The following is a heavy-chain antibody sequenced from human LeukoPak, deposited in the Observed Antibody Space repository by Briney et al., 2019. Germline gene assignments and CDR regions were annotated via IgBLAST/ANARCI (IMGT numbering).Heavy chain of an antibody. Sequence: GASVKLSCKASGYTFTGDYIHWVRETPEQGVEWMGWINPNSGGTNYAQKFQGRVTMTRGTSISTAYMELSRLRSDDTAVYYCAREYNPWFGELFGWFDPWGQGTLVTVSS. CDR3: AREYNPWFGELFGWFDP. D-gene: IGHD3-10*01. CDR1: GYTFTGDY. J-gene: IGHJ5*02. V-gene: IGHV1-2*02. CDR2: INPNSGGT.